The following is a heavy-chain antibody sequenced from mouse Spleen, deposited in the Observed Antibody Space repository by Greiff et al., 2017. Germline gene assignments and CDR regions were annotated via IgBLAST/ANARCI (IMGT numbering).Heavy chain of an antibody. CDR2: IWTGGGT. Sequence: QVQLQQSGPGLVAPSQSLSITCTVSGFSLTSYAISWVRQPPGKGLEWLGVIWTGGGTNYNSALKSRLSISKDNSKSQVFLKMNSLQTDDTARYYCARNSATLLRLGYFDVWGAGTTVTVSS. CDR1: GFSLTSYA. J-gene: IGHJ1*01. CDR3: ARNSATLLRLGYFDV. D-gene: IGHD1-2*01. V-gene: IGHV2-9-1*01.